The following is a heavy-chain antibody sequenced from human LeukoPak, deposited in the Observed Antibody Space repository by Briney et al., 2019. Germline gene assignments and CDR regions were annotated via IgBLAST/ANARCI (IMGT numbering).Heavy chain of an antibody. D-gene: IGHD4-17*01. CDR1: GFTFSSYW. J-gene: IGHJ3*02. Sequence: GGSLRLSCAASGFTFSSYWMSWVRQAPGKGLEWVANIKQDGSEKYYVDSVKGRFTISRDNAKNSLYLQMNSLRAEDTAVYYCARDPGDYGDYAGAFDIWGQGTMVTVSS. CDR3: ARDPGDYGDYAGAFDI. CDR2: IKQDGSEK. V-gene: IGHV3-7*01.